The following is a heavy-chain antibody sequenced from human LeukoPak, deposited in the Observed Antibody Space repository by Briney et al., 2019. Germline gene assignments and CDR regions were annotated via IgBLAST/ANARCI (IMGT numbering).Heavy chain of an antibody. CDR2: IIPIFGTT. Sequence: SVKVSCKASGGTFSSYAISWVRQAPGQGLEWMGGIIPIFGTTNYAQKFQDRVMITADKSTSTAYMELSSLRSEDTAVYYCARVKPYELSIGWPYYDFWSGPDHDAFDIWGQGTMVTVSS. CDR3: ARVKPYELSIGWPYYDFWSGPDHDAFDI. D-gene: IGHD3-3*01. CDR1: GGTFSSYA. J-gene: IGHJ3*02. V-gene: IGHV1-69*06.